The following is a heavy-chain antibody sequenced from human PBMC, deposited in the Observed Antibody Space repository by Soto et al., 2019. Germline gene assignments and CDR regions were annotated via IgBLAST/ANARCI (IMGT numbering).Heavy chain of an antibody. D-gene: IGHD3-16*01. CDR2: IGEGGFST. J-gene: IGHJ6*02. Sequence: GGSLRLSCAASGFTFSTYAMSWVRQAPGKGLEWVSVIGEGGFSTQYAASVKGRFTISRDNSKNMLYLQMNSLRSDDTAVYYCARDSITRVSSDVPGMDVWGQGTTVTV. V-gene: IGHV3-23*01. CDR1: GFTFSTYA. CDR3: ARDSITRVSSDVPGMDV.